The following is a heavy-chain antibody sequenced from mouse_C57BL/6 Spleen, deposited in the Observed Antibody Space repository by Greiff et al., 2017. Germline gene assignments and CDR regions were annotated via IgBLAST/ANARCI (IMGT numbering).Heavy chain of an antibody. Sequence: QVQLQQPGAELVRPGSSVKLSCKASGYTFTSYWMHWVKQRPIQGLEWIGNIDPSDSETHYNQKFKDKATLTVDKSSSTAYMQLSRLTSEDSAVYYCERVNSNYVHFDVWGTGTTVTVSS. CDR3: ERVNSNYVHFDV. D-gene: IGHD2-5*01. CDR2: IDPSDSET. J-gene: IGHJ1*03. CDR1: GYTFTSYW. V-gene: IGHV1-52*01.